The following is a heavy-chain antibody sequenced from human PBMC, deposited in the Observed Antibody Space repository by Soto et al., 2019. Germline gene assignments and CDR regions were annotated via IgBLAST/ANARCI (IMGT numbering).Heavy chain of an antibody. CDR2: ISYDGSNK. Sequence: QVQLVESGGGVVQPGRSLRLSCAASGFTFSSYGMHWVRQAPGKGLEWVAVISYDGSNKYYADSVKGRFTISRDNSKNTLYLKRNSLRAEDTAVYYCAKGGGYGGKPPREYFQHWGQGTLVTVSS. D-gene: IGHD2-15*01. V-gene: IGHV3-30*18. CDR3: AKGGGYGGKPPREYFQH. CDR1: GFTFSSYG. J-gene: IGHJ1*01.